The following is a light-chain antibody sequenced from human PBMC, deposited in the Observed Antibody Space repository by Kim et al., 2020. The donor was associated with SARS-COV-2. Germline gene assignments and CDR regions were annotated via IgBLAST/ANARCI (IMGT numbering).Light chain of an antibody. CDR3: QQYGSTPLT. Sequence: EIVLTQSPATLSLSPGERATLSCRASQSVSSSYLAWYQQKPGQAPRLLIYGASSRATGIPDRFSGSGSGTDFTLTINRLEDEDVGVFYCQQYGSTPLTFGGGTKVDIK. CDR1: QSVSSSY. V-gene: IGKV3-20*01. CDR2: GAS. J-gene: IGKJ4*01.